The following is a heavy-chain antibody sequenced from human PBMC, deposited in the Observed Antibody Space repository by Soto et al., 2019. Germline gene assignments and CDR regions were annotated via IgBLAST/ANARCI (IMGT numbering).Heavy chain of an antibody. V-gene: IGHV3-21*01. CDR3: ANLGCSGGSCYSPWFDP. Sequence: GGSQRLSSTASGFTFRSYSRNWVRQAPGKGLEWVSSISSSSSYIYYADSVKGRFTISRDNAKNSLYLQMNSLRAEDTAVYYCANLGCSGGSCYSPWFDPWGQGTLVTVSS. D-gene: IGHD2-15*01. CDR2: ISSSSSYI. CDR1: GFTFRSYS. J-gene: IGHJ5*02.